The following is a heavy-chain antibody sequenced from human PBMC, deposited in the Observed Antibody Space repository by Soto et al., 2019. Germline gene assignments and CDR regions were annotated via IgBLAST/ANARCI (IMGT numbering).Heavy chain of an antibody. CDR1: GFSLDTGVG. J-gene: IGHJ4*02. CDR3: AHRFDFSNYVGFDS. D-gene: IGHD4-4*01. CDR2: IYWDDDA. Sequence: SGPTLVNPTQTLTLTCTFSGFSLDTGVGVGWVRQPPGKALEWLALIYWDDDARYNPTLKPRLTITKGTSRNQVVLIMRNMDPVDSATYFCAHRFDFSNYVGFDSWGQGALVTVSS. V-gene: IGHV2-5*02.